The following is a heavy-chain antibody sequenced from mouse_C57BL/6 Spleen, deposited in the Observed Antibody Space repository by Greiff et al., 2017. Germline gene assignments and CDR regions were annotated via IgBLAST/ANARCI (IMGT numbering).Heavy chain of an antibody. CDR3: ARHEDRNYYYGSSYWYFDV. J-gene: IGHJ1*03. CDR2: FYPGSGSI. CDR1: GYTFTEYT. Sequence: VQLQESGAKLVKPGASVKLSCKASGYTFTEYTIHWVKQRSGQGLEWIGWFYPGSGSIKYNEKFKDKATLTADKSSSTVYMELSRLTSEDSAVYFCARHEDRNYYYGSSYWYFDVWGTGTTVTVSS. V-gene: IGHV1-62-2*01. D-gene: IGHD1-1*01.